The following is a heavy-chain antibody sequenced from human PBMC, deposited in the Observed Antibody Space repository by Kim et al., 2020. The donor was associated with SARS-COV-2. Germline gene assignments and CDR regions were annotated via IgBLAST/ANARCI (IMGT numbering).Heavy chain of an antibody. J-gene: IGHJ1*01. CDR2: IYYSGST. V-gene: IGHV4-59*01. Sequence: SETLSLTCTVSGGSISSYYWSWIRQPPGKGLEWIGYIYYSGSTNYNPSLKSRVTISVDTSKNQFSLKLSSVTAADTAVYYCARVKEAAAGLEYFQHWGQGTLVTVSS. D-gene: IGHD6-13*01. CDR1: GGSISSYY. CDR3: ARVKEAAAGLEYFQH.